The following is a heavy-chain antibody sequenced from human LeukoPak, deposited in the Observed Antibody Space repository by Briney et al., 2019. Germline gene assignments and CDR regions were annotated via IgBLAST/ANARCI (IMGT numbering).Heavy chain of an antibody. Sequence: HSGGSLRLSCAASGFTFSSYAMSWVRQAPGKGLEWVSAISGSGGSTYYADTVRGRFTISRDTSKNMVYLQMNSLRAEDTAVYYCAKDVVRGSGRINWFDPWGQGTLVTVSS. CDR1: GFTFSSYA. D-gene: IGHD3-10*01. CDR3: AKDVVRGSGRINWFDP. J-gene: IGHJ5*02. CDR2: ISGSGGST. V-gene: IGHV3-23*01.